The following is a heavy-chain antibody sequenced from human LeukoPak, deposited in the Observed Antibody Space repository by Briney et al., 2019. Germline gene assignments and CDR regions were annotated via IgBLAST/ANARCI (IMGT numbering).Heavy chain of an antibody. Sequence: SETLSLTCSVSGGSITSTTRYWGWIRQPPGKGLEWIGTIYYSGTTYYNPSLKSRVTISVDTSKNQFSLKLSSVTAADTAVYYCARLVGAATDPFDYWGQGTLVTASS. V-gene: IGHV4-39*01. CDR3: ARLVGAATDPFDY. CDR1: GGSITSTTRY. D-gene: IGHD2-15*01. CDR2: IYYSGTT. J-gene: IGHJ4*02.